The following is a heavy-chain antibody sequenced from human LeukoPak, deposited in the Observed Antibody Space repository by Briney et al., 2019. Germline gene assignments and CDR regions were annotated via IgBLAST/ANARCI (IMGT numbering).Heavy chain of an antibody. CDR2: ISWNSGNI. J-gene: IGHJ6*02. CDR3: AKDIERLQWLYSMDV. CDR1: GFTFDDYA. V-gene: IGHV3-9*01. Sequence: HPGRSLRLSCAASGFTFDDYAMHWVRQAPGKGLEWVSGISWNSGNIGYADSVKGRFTISRDNAKNSLYLQMNSLRAEDTALYYCAKDIERLQWLYSMDVWGQGTTVTVSS. D-gene: IGHD6-25*01.